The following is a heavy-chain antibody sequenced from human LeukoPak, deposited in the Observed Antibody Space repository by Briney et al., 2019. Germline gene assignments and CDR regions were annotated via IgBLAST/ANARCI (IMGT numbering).Heavy chain of an antibody. J-gene: IGHJ4*02. CDR2: IYTSGST. V-gene: IGHV4-61*02. CDR3: ARGAMVPLTYFDY. CDR1: GGSISSGSYY. D-gene: IGHD3-10*01. Sequence: SSETLSLTCTVSGGSISSGSYYWSWIRQPAGKGLEWIGRIYTSGSTNYNPSLKSRVTISVDTSKNQFSLKLSSVTAADTAVYYCARGAMVPLTYFDYWGQGTLVTVSS.